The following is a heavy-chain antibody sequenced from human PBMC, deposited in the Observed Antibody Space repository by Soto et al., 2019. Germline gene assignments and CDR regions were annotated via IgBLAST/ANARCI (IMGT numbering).Heavy chain of an antibody. J-gene: IGHJ6*02. V-gene: IGHV4-59*01. CDR2: MYNTGST. CDR3: ARDLWGYCGTDCYPLDV. D-gene: IGHD2-21*02. CDR1: RHSISSYY. Sequence: PSETLSLTCTVSRHSISSYYWSWIRQPPGKGLEWIGYMYNTGSTVYNPSFKSRVTISVDTSKNQFSLKLNSVTAADTAVYYCARDLWGYCGTDCYPLDVWGQGTTVTVS.